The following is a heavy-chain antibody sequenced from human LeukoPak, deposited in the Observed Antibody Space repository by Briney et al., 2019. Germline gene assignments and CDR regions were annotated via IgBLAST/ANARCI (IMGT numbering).Heavy chain of an antibody. CDR1: GFTLHKYA. Sequence: PGGSLRLSCAASGFTLHKYAMNWVRQAPGKGLEWVSVLIGSSGSTDYADSVKGRFTISRDTSKNTLYLEMNSLRAEDTAIYYCVKGAYDYVEIAYFDYWGQGTRVTVSS. V-gene: IGHV3-23*01. CDR3: VKGAYDYVEIAYFDY. J-gene: IGHJ4*02. D-gene: IGHD4-17*01. CDR2: LIGSSGST.